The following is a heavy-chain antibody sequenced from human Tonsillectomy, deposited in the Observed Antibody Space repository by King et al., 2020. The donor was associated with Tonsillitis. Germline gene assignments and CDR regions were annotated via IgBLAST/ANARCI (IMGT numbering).Heavy chain of an antibody. D-gene: IGHD6-19*01. CDR3: AAGRVQWLLAPRAPLGRRATIWFGA. CDR2: MDSSDST. Sequence: LQLQESGPGLVKPSQTLSLSCAVSGGSVTSNTYSWTWIRQPPGKDLEWVAYMDSSDSTNYSPPLQSRVTMSIDSSRNQFFLNVNSVTVVDTAVYYCAAGRVQWLLAPRAPLGRRATIWFGAWGRGTLVTVSS. CDR1: GGSVTSNTYS. V-gene: IGHV4-30-4*07. J-gene: IGHJ5*02.